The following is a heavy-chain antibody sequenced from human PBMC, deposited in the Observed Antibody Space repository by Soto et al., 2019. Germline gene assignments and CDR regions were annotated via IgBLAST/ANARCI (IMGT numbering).Heavy chain of an antibody. CDR1: GYTFTGYY. J-gene: IGHJ6*02. D-gene: IGHD5-12*01. Sequence: GASVKVSRKASGYTFTGYYMHWVRQAPGQGLEWMGWINPNSGGTNYAQKFQGRVTMTRDTSISTAYMELSRLRSDDTAVYYCARDREGGYEVYYYGMDVWGQGTTVTVSS. CDR3: ARDREGGYEVYYYGMDV. V-gene: IGHV1-2*02. CDR2: INPNSGGT.